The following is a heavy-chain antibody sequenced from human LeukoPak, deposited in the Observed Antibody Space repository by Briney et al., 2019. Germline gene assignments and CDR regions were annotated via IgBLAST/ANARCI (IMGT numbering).Heavy chain of an antibody. Sequence: KPSETLSLTCTVSGGSISSYYWTWIRQPPGKGLEWIGYIHYSGSTNYNPSLKSRVTISVDTSKNQFSLKLSSVTAADTAVYYCARQGRGYGGNSDYWGQGTLVTVSS. V-gene: IGHV4-59*08. CDR3: ARQGRGYGGNSDY. CDR2: IHYSGST. CDR1: GGSISSYY. J-gene: IGHJ4*02. D-gene: IGHD4-23*01.